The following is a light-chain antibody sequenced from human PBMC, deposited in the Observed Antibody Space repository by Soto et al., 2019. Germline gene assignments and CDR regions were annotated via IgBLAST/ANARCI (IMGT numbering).Light chain of an antibody. CDR3: QQYNSWPPIT. CDR1: DSVRSI. V-gene: IGKV3-15*01. CDR2: GAS. Sequence: EIVMTQSPATLSVSPGERATLSCRASDSVRSILALYQRRPGQAPRLVIYGASTRATGMPARFSGAGSGTEFTLTISSLQSEDLAVYFCQQYNSWPPITFGQGTRLEIK. J-gene: IGKJ5*01.